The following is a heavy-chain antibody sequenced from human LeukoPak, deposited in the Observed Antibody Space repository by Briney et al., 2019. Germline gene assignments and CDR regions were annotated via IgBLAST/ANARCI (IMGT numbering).Heavy chain of an antibody. D-gene: IGHD2-2*01. Sequence: GGSLRLSCAASGFTFSSYAMSWVRQAPGQGLEWVSAISGSGGSTYYADSVKGRFTISRDNSKNTLYLQMNSLRAEDTAVYYCAKANCSSTSCYLVFPFHYYYGMDVWGQGTTVTVSS. CDR2: ISGSGGST. CDR1: GFTFSSYA. CDR3: AKANCSSTSCYLVFPFHYYYGMDV. J-gene: IGHJ6*02. V-gene: IGHV3-23*01.